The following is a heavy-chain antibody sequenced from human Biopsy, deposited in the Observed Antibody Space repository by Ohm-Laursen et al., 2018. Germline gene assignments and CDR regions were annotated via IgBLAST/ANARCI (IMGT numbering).Heavy chain of an antibody. V-gene: IGHV1-2*02. D-gene: IGHD2-8*01. CDR3: ARDPLNGHKHFDY. Sequence: ASVKVSCKASSYTFTDYNIHWMRQAPGQGLEWLGYINCKTGTTNYAQKFQGTVTMTRDTSISTAYLALGSLRSADTAIYYCARDPLNGHKHFDYWGQGSLVTVSS. CDR2: INCKTGTT. J-gene: IGHJ4*02. CDR1: SYTFTDYN.